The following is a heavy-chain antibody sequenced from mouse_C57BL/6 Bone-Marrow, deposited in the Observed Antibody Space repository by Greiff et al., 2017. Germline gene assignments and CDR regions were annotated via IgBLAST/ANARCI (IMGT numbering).Heavy chain of an antibody. Sequence: EVMLVESGGDLVKPGGSLKLSCAASGFTFSSYGMSWVRQTPDKRLEWVATISSGGSYTYYPDSVKGRFTIARDNAKNTLYLQMSSLKSEDTAMYYCARRGYYGSIFYWYCDVWGTGTTVTVSS. V-gene: IGHV5-6*02. D-gene: IGHD1-1*01. CDR2: ISSGGSYT. J-gene: IGHJ1*03. CDR1: GFTFSSYG. CDR3: ARRGYYGSIFYWYCDV.